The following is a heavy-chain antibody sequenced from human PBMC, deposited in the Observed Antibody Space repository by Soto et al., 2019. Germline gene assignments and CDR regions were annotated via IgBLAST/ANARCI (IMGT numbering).Heavy chain of an antibody. V-gene: IGHV1-69*02. J-gene: IGHJ6*02. CDR3: ARPIVVVTAEDQAASYYYGMDV. Sequence: QVQLVQSGAEVKKPGSSVKVSCKASGGTFSSYTISWVRQAPGQGLEWMGRIIPILGIANYAQKFQGRVTITADKSTSTAYMELSSLRSEDTAVYYCARPIVVVTAEDQAASYYYGMDVWGQGTTVTVSS. CDR2: IIPILGIA. CDR1: GGTFSSYT. D-gene: IGHD2-21*02.